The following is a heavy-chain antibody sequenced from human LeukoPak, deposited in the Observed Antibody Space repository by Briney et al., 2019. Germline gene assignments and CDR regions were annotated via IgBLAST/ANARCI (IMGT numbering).Heavy chain of an antibody. V-gene: IGHV3-7*01. Sequence: GGSLRLSCAASGFTFSSYWMSWVRQAPGKGLEWVANIKQDGSEKYYVDSVKGRFTISRDNAKNSLYLQMNSLRAEDTAVYFCARCRNCSASSCAFNWFDPWGQGTLVTVSS. CDR2: IKQDGSEK. J-gene: IGHJ5*02. CDR3: ARCRNCSASSCAFNWFDP. CDR1: GFTFSSYW. D-gene: IGHD2-15*01.